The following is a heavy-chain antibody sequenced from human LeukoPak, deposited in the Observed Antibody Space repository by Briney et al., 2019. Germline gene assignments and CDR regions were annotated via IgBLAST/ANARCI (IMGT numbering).Heavy chain of an antibody. CDR3: ARTISGWYYFDY. CDR2: INYCGRT. CDR1: GGSNSAYY. Sequence: SETLSLTCSVSGGSNSAYYWSWIRQPPGKGLEWIGYINYCGRTDYNPSLKGRVTISVDTSKNQFSLKLSSVTAADTAVFYCARTISGWYYFDYWGQGTLVTVS. V-gene: IGHV4-59*08. D-gene: IGHD6-13*01. J-gene: IGHJ4*02.